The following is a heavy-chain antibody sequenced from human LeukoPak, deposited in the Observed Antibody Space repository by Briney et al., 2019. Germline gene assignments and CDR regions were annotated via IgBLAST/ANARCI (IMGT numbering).Heavy chain of an antibody. CDR3: ARRKGCSNTSCPPDA. D-gene: IGHD2-2*01. CDR2: IYPGDSDA. V-gene: IGHV5-51*01. J-gene: IGHJ5*02. Sequence: GAPLKISSRGSGYRFAAYLLGGVGQMPGKGLEWMGAIYPGDSDATYSPSFQGQVTTPADQSINTACLQSSSLQASDAAMYYRARRKGCSNTSCPPDAWGQATLVT. CDR1: GYRFAAYL.